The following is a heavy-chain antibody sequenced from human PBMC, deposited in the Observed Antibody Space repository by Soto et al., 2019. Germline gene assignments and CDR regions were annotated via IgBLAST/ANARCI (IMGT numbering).Heavy chain of an antibody. CDR1: GGTFSSYT. V-gene: IGHV1-69*17. J-gene: IGHJ3*02. D-gene: IGHD6-19*01. CDR3: ATNPSGFGAFDT. CDR2: INTGNGFP. Sequence: QVQLVQSGAEVKRPGSSLKVSCKASGGTFSSYTVSWLRQIPGQGLEWMGGINTGNGFPKYSQNFQGRVTFTRDTSTNTAYMDLGSLTSEDTAVYYCATNPSGFGAFDTWGPGTMVAVSS.